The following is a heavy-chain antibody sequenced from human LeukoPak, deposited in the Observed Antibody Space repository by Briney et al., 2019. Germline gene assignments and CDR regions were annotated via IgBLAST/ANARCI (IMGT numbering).Heavy chain of an antibody. CDR3: ARGEGKSYSCDY. J-gene: IGHJ4*02. Sequence: ASVKVSCKASGGTFSSYAISWVRQAPGQGLEWMGGIIPIFGTANYAQKFQGRVTITSDEATSTAYMELSSLRSEDTAVYYWARGEGKSYSCDYWGQGTLVTVSS. D-gene: IGHD1-26*01. CDR1: GGTFSSYA. V-gene: IGHV1-69*13. CDR2: IIPIFGTA.